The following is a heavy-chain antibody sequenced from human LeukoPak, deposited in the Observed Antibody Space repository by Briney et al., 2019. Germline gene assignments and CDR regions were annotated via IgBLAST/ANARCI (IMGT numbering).Heavy chain of an antibody. Sequence: SGGSLRLSCAASGFTFSSYSMNWVRQAPGKGLEWVSSISSSSSYIYYADSVKGRFAISRDNAKNSLYLQMNSLRAEGTAVYYCATLQLAMIDYWGQGTLVTVSS. J-gene: IGHJ4*02. CDR3: ATLQLAMIDY. CDR2: ISSSSSYI. CDR1: GFTFSSYS. D-gene: IGHD3-10*01. V-gene: IGHV3-21*01.